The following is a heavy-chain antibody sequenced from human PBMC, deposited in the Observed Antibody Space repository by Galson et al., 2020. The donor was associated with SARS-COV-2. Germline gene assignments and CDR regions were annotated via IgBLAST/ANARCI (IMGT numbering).Heavy chain of an antibody. Sequence: QAGGSLRLSCVGSGFTFSRYALHWVRQAPGKGLEWVAVVSYDGNYEYYADSVKGRFTISRDNSKNTLFLQMNSLSAEDTAVYYCARDPGTGLYITYFDYWGQGNLVTVSS. D-gene: IGHD6-19*01. CDR2: VSYDGNYE. V-gene: IGHV3-30*04. CDR1: GFTFSRYA. J-gene: IGHJ4*02. CDR3: ARDPGTGLYITYFDY.